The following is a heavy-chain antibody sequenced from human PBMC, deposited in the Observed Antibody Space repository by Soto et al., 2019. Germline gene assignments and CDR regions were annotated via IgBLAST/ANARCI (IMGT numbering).Heavy chain of an antibody. CDR1: GYSFTSYW. Sequence: PGESLKISCKGSGYSFTSYWIGWVRQMPGKGLEWMGIIYPGDSDTRYSPSFQGQVTISADKSISTAYLQWSSLKASDTAMYYCARLGADYCSSTSCYPNYYYYYMDVWGKGTTVTVSS. CDR2: IYPGDSDT. D-gene: IGHD2-2*01. J-gene: IGHJ6*03. V-gene: IGHV5-51*01. CDR3: ARLGADYCSSTSCYPNYYYYYMDV.